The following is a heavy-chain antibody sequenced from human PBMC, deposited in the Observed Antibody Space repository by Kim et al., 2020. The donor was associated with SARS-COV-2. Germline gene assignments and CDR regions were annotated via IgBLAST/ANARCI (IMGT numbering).Heavy chain of an antibody. V-gene: IGHV1-69*13. D-gene: IGHD2-2*02. J-gene: IGHJ6*02. Sequence: SVKVSCKASGGTFSSYAISWVRQAPGQGLEWMGGIIPIFGTANYAQKFQGRVTITADESTSTAYMELSSLRSEDTAVYYCARDRGAAAILYYYYYGMDVWGHGTTLTVSS. CDR3: ARDRGAAAILYYYYYGMDV. CDR1: GGTFSSYA. CDR2: IIPIFGTA.